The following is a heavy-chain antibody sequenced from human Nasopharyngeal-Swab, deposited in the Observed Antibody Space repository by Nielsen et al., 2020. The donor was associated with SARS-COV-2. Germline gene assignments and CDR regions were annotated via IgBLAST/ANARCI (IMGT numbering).Heavy chain of an antibody. CDR1: GYTFTSYA. D-gene: IGHD3-22*01. V-gene: IGHV1-3*01. CDR2: INAGNGHT. Sequence: ASVKVSCKASGYTFTSYAMHWVRQAPGQRLEWMGWINAGNGHTKYSQKFQGRVTITRDTSATTAYMELSSLRSEDTAVYYCAFVSYDSSGYYYSYWGQGTLVTVSS. J-gene: IGHJ4*02. CDR3: AFVSYDSSGYYYSY.